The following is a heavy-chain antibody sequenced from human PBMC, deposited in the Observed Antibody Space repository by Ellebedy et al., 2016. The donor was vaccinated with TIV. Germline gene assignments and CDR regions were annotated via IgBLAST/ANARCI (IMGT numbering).Heavy chain of an antibody. CDR1: GFTVSASY. V-gene: IGHV3-53*04. D-gene: IGHD3-3*01. Sequence: GESLKISCEASGFTVSASYLSWVRQAPGKGLAWVSTIYSGGSTNYADSVNGRFTISRHSSKNMLYLHMNALRLEDTAVYYCASPGYYGPFDHWGRGTLVTGSS. CDR2: IYSGGST. J-gene: IGHJ4*02. CDR3: ASPGYYGPFDH.